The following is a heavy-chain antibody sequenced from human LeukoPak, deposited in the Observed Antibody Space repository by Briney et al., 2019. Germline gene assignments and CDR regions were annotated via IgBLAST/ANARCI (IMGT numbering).Heavy chain of an antibody. D-gene: IGHD4-17*01. CDR1: GGSINNYY. Sequence: PSETLSLTCTVSGGSINNYYWSWIRQPPGKGLEWIGYIYYRGSTDYNPSLKSRVTFSVDTSKNQFSLKLNSVTAADTAVYYCARGGDYGDLRYFDYWGQGTLVTVSS. J-gene: IGHJ4*02. V-gene: IGHV4-59*01. CDR2: IYYRGST. CDR3: ARGGDYGDLRYFDY.